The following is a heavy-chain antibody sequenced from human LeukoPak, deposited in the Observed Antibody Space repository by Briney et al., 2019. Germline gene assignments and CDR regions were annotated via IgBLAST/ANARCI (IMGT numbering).Heavy chain of an antibody. V-gene: IGHV4-38-2*02. J-gene: IGHJ4*02. D-gene: IGHD5-18*01. CDR2: IYHSGST. CDR1: AYSISSGYY. CDR3: ARNRGYSYGLNDY. Sequence: SETLSLTCTVSAYSISSGYYWGWIRQPPGKGLDWIGSIYHSGSTYYNPSLKSRVTISVDTSKNQFSLKLSSVTAADTAVYYCARNRGYSYGLNDYWGQGTLVTVSS.